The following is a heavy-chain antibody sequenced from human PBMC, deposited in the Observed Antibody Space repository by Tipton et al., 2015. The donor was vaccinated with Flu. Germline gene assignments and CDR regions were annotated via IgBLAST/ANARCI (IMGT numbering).Heavy chain of an antibody. CDR1: GGSISGTRYT. V-gene: IGHV4-39*07. D-gene: IGHD2-21*02. J-gene: IGHJ3*02. CDR2: VYSSGST. Sequence: GLVKPSETLSLTCTVSGGSISGTRYTWDWIRQPPGKGLEWIGGVYSSGSTSYNPSLKSRVTISGDTSKNQFSLKLSSVTAADTAVYYCATHCVGVCSHAFDIWGQGTMVTVSS. CDR3: ATHCVGVCSHAFDI.